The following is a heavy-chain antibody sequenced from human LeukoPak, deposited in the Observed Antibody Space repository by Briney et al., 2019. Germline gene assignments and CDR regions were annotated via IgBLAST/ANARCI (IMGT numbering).Heavy chain of an antibody. CDR1: GYTFTSYG. D-gene: IGHD4-17*01. Sequence: WASVKVSCKASGYTFTSYGISWVRQAPGQGLEWMGWISAYNGNTNYAQKLQGRVTMTTDTSTSTAYMELRSLRSDDTAVYYCARGFGMTTVTATWDYWGQGTLVTVSS. V-gene: IGHV1-18*01. CDR2: ISAYNGNT. J-gene: IGHJ4*02. CDR3: ARGFGMTTVTATWDY.